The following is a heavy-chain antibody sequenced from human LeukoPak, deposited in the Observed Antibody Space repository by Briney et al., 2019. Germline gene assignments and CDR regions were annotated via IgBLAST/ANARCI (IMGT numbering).Heavy chain of an antibody. D-gene: IGHD6-13*01. CDR1: GFAFSNAW. CDR2: IKSKTDGGTT. J-gene: IGHJ4*02. CDR3: ARYRAAAYFDY. Sequence: KTGGSLRLSCEASGFAFSNAWMSWVRQAPGKGLEWVGRIKSKTDGGTTDYAAPVKGRFTISRDDSKNTLYLQMNSLKTEDTAVYYCARYRAAAYFDYWGQGTLVTVSS. V-gene: IGHV3-15*01.